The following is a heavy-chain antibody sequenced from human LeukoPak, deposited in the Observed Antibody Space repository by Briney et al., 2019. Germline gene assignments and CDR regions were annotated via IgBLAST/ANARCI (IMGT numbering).Heavy chain of an antibody. Sequence: SSETLSLTCAVYGGSFSGYYWSWIRQPPGKGLEWIGEINHSGSTNYNPSLKSRVTISVDTSKNQFSLKLSSVTAADTAVYYCARAGRYYYGSGSYPDYWGQGTLVTVSS. CDR2: INHSGST. V-gene: IGHV4-34*01. CDR3: ARAGRYYYGSGSYPDY. D-gene: IGHD3-10*01. J-gene: IGHJ4*02. CDR1: GGSFSGYY.